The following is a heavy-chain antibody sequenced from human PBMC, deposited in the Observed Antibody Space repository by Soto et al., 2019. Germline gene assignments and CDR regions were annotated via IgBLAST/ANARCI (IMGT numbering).Heavy chain of an antibody. CDR2: ISAYNGNT. CDR3: AREVYYDFWSGYYTDYYYGMDV. Sequence: ASVKVSCKASGYTFTSYGISWVRQAPGQGLEWMGWISAYNGNTNYAQKLQGRVTMTTDTPTSTAYMELRSLRSDDTAVYYCAREVYYDFWSGYYTDYYYGMDVXGQGTTVTVS. CDR1: GYTFTSYG. V-gene: IGHV1-18*01. D-gene: IGHD3-3*01. J-gene: IGHJ6*02.